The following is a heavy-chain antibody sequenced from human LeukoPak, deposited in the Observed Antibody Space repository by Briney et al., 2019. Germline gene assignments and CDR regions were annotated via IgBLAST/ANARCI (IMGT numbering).Heavy chain of an antibody. Sequence: SETLSLTCTVSGGSISSSSYYWGWIRQPPGKGLEWIGSIYYSGSTYYNPSLKSRVTISVDTSKNQFSLKLSSVTAEDTAVYYCARDGPLLLWFGELPMDVWGKGTTVTVSS. D-gene: IGHD3-10*01. CDR2: IYYSGST. CDR3: ARDGPLLLWFGELPMDV. J-gene: IGHJ6*03. V-gene: IGHV4-39*07. CDR1: GGSISSSSYY.